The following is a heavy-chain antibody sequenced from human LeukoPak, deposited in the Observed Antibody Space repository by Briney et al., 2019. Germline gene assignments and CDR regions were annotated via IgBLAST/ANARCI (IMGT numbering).Heavy chain of an antibody. J-gene: IGHJ6*02. CDR1: GFTVSSNY. Sequence: GGSLRLSCTISGFTVSSNYMSWVRQAPGKGLEWVSTIYDGGSTFYTDAVKGRFTISRHNSKNTLYLQMDGLITEDTALYHCARDAPRNGGMDVWGQGTTVTASS. CDR3: ARDAPRNGGMDV. CDR2: IYDGGST. V-gene: IGHV3-53*04.